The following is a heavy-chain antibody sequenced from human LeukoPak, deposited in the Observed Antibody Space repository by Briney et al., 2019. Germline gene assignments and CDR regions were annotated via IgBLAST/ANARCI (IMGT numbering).Heavy chain of an antibody. Sequence: SETLSLTCAVSGGSISSSNWWSWVRQPPGKGLEWIGEIYHSGSTNYNPSLKSRVTISVDKSKNQFSLKLSSVTAADTAVYYCAREMGGSYSYYYYGMDVWGQGTTVTVSS. CDR3: AREMGGSYSYYYYGMDV. D-gene: IGHD1-26*01. J-gene: IGHJ6*02. V-gene: IGHV4-4*02. CDR2: IYHSGST. CDR1: GGSISSSNW.